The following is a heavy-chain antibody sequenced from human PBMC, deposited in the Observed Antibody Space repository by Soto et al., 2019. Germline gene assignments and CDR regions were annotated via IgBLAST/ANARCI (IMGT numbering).Heavy chain of an antibody. CDR1: GGSISRSSYY. Sequence: PSETLSLTCTVSGGSISRSSYYWGWIRQPPGKGLEWIGSIYYSGSTYYNPSLKSRVTISVDTSKNQFSLKLSSVTAADTAVYFCARGNGDSTYYYGMDVWGQGTTVTVSS. CDR2: IYYSGST. J-gene: IGHJ6*02. D-gene: IGHD2-21*02. V-gene: IGHV4-39*01. CDR3: ARGNGDSTYYYGMDV.